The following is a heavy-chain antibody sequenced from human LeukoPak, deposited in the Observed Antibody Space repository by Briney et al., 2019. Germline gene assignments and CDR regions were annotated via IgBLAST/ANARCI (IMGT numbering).Heavy chain of an antibody. CDR3: SRGIGYCSDFSCHLDP. Sequence: GSSVTVSCKACGYTFTSNALNWVRQSPGQGPQWMEWIRTDTGNPTYPHGLSERLVFFLGTSVSTAYLQTNSLEADDHAIYFFSRGIGYCSDFSCHLDPWGQGTLVTVSS. CDR2: IRTDTGNP. CDR1: GYTFTSNA. J-gene: IGHJ5*02. V-gene: IGHV7-4-1*02. D-gene: IGHD2-15*01.